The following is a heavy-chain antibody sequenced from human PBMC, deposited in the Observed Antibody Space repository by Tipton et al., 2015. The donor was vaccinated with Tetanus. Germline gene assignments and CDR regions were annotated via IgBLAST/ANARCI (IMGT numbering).Heavy chain of an antibody. D-gene: IGHD2-15*01. V-gene: IGHV5-51*01. CDR1: GYIFTNYW. CDR3: ARAHCSDGVCNFDF. Sequence: QLVQSGGEVKKPGESLMISCKGSGYIFTNYWIGWVRQKPGKGLEWMGIIYPGDSDTRYSPSFQGQVTISVDKSINTAYLQWSSLKASDTSMFYCARAHCSDGVCNFDFWGQGALVTVAS. J-gene: IGHJ4*02. CDR2: IYPGDSDT.